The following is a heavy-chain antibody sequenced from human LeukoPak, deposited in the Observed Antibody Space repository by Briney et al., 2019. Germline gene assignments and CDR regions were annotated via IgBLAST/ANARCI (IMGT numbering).Heavy chain of an antibody. CDR1: GYTFTSYY. J-gene: IGHJ6*02. Sequence: SVKVSCKASGYTFTSYYIHWIRQAPGQGLEWMGRIIPILGIANYAQKFQGRVTITADKSTSTAYMELSSLRSEDTSVYYCARDERWFGDYYYYYGMDVWGQGTTVTVSS. CDR2: IIPILGIA. D-gene: IGHD3-10*01. V-gene: IGHV1-69*04. CDR3: ARDERWFGDYYYYYGMDV.